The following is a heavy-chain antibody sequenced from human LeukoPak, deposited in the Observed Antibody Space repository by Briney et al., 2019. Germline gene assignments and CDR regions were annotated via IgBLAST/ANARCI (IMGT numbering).Heavy chain of an antibody. CDR1: GFNFRAFG. CDR2: ISYDGSHQ. CDR3: ARNNGMDV. V-gene: IGHV3-30*03. J-gene: IGHJ6*02. Sequence: GGSLRLSCAASGFNFRAFGIHWVRQAPGKGLEWVAVISYDGSHQYYADSVKGRFTISRDDSKNTVYLQMNSLRAEDTALYHCARNNGMDVWGQGTTVIVSS.